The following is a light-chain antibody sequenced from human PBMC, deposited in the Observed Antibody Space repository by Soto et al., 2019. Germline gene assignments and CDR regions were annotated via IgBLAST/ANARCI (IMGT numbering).Light chain of an antibody. CDR2: SDD. Sequence: QSVLTQPPSASGTPGQRVTISCSGSSSNIGSNYVYWYQQLPGTAPKLLIYSDDQRPSGVPDRFSGSKSGTSASLAISGLRSEDEAEYYCGAWDDSLTRPVFGTGTKVTVL. V-gene: IGLV1-47*02. CDR3: GAWDDSLTRPV. CDR1: SSNIGSNY. J-gene: IGLJ1*01.